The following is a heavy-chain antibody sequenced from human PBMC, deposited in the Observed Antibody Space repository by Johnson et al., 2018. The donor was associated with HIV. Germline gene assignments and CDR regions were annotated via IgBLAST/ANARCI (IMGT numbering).Heavy chain of an antibody. D-gene: IGHD3-9*01. CDR1: GFTFSSYG. V-gene: IGHV3-30*02. J-gene: IGHJ3*02. CDR2: IRYDGSNK. Sequence: QVQLVESGGGVVQPGGSLRLSCAASGFTFSSYGMHWVRQAPGKGLEWVAFIRYDGSNKYYADSVKGRFTISRDNSKNTLYLQRNSLRAEDTAVYSCAKAGGTRVLRYFDWGSAFDIWGQGTMLTVSS. CDR3: AKAGGTRVLRYFDWGSAFDI.